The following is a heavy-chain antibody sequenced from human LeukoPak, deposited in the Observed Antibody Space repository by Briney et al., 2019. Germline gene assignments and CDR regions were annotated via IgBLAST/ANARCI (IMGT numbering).Heavy chain of an antibody. V-gene: IGHV4-59*01. J-gene: IGHJ4*02. D-gene: IGHD1-14*01. Sequence: SETLSLTCTVSRGSISTYYWSWIRQPPGKGLEWIGFIYYSGSTNYNPSLKSRVTMSVDTSKNQFSLKLSSVTAADTAVYYCARSFSARTFFDYWGQGTLVTVSS. CDR2: IYYSGST. CDR1: RGSISTYY. CDR3: ARSFSARTFFDY.